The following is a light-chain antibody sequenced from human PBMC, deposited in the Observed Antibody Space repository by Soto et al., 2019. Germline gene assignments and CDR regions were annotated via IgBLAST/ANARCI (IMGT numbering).Light chain of an antibody. CDR2: EGN. Sequence: QSALTQPASVSGSPGQSITISCTGTSSDVGSYNLVSWYQQHPGKAPKLMIYEGNKRPSGVSNRFSGSKSAITASLTISGLQTEEGADYYCCSDAGTNTFVFGTGTKVTVL. CDR1: SSDVGSYNL. V-gene: IGLV2-23*01. J-gene: IGLJ1*01. CDR3: CSDAGTNTFV.